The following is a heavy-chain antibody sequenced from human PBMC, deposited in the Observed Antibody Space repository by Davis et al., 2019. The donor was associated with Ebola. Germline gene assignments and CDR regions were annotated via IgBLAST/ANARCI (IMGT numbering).Heavy chain of an antibody. CDR1: GVSIRSGEYY. V-gene: IGHV4-31*03. CDR3: ASGGSYYDSSGYYNGFDS. Sequence: PSETLSLTCTVSGVSIRSGEYYWSWIRQHPGKGLEWIGHIFYSGATYYSPSLKGRITISVDTSKNQFSLKLKSVTAADTAVYYCASGGSYYDSSGYYNGFDSWGQGTLVTVSS. CDR2: IFYSGAT. J-gene: IGHJ4*02. D-gene: IGHD3-22*01.